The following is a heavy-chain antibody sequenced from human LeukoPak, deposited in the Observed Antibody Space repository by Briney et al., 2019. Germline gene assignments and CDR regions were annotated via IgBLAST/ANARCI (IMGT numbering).Heavy chain of an antibody. CDR2: IGTAGDT. D-gene: IGHD4-17*01. CDR1: GFTFSSYD. CDR3: ARGLRTVLYCYMDV. Sequence: PGRSLRLSCAASGFTFSSYDMHWVRQATGKGLEWVSAIGTAGDTYYPGSVKGRFTISRENAKNSLYLQMNSLRAGDTAVYYCARGLRTVLYCYMDVWGKGTTVTVSS. J-gene: IGHJ6*03. V-gene: IGHV3-13*01.